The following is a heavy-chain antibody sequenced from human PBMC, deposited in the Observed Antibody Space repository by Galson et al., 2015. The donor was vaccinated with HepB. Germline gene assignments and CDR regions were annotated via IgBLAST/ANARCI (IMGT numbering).Heavy chain of an antibody. CDR2: ITWNGGTL. J-gene: IGHJ5*02. CDR3: AKNSRVEWELLREGHGWFDP. V-gene: IGHV3-9*01. Sequence: SLRLSCAASGFTFDDYAMHWVRQTPGKGLEWVSGITWNGGTLGYADSVKGRFTISRDNAKNSLYLQMNSLRAEDTALYYCAKNSRVEWELLREGHGWFDPWGQGTLVTVSS. D-gene: IGHD1-26*01. CDR1: GFTFDDYA.